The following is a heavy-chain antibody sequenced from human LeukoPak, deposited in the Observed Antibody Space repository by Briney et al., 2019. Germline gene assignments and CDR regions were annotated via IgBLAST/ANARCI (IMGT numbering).Heavy chain of an antibody. CDR3: AREGSGWYDGDYFDY. CDR2: IYHSGST. J-gene: IGHJ4*02. CDR1: GGSISSGGYY. Sequence: SETLSLTCTVSGGSISSGGYYWSWIRQPPGKGLEWIGYIYHSGSTYYNPSLKSRVTISVDRSKNQFSLKLSSVTAADTAVYYCAREGSGWYDGDYFDYWGQGTLVTVSS. V-gene: IGHV4-30-2*01. D-gene: IGHD6-19*01.